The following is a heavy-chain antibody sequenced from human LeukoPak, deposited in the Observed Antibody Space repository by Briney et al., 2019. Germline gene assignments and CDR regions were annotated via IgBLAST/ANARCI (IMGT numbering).Heavy chain of an antibody. D-gene: IGHD1-26*01. Sequence: GASVKVSCKASGYTFTSYGISWVRQAPGQGLEWMGWISAYNGNTNYAQKLQGRVTMTTDTSTSTAYMELRSLRSDDTAVYYCARPSRNSGSYYPLDAFDIWGQGTMVTVSS. J-gene: IGHJ3*02. V-gene: IGHV1-18*01. CDR2: ISAYNGNT. CDR1: GYTFTSYG. CDR3: ARPSRNSGSYYPLDAFDI.